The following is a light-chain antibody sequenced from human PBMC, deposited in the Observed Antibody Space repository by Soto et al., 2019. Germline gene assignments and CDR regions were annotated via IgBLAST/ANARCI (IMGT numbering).Light chain of an antibody. CDR2: KAS. J-gene: IGKJ4*01. CDR3: QQASSFPFT. V-gene: IGKV1-12*01. Sequence: DIQMTQSPSSVSASVGDRVTITCRASQAISSWLVWYQQKPGKAPKLLIYKASTLQSGVPSRFSGSDPGPXLPLKISGLTPEDFATYYCQQASSFPFTFGGGTEVEIK. CDR1: QAISSW.